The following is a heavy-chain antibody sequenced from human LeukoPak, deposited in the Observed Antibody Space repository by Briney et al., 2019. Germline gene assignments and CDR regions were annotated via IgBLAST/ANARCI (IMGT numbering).Heavy chain of an antibody. CDR3: AKDRFGAFRMNSLDY. J-gene: IGHJ4*02. D-gene: IGHD3-10*01. CDR2: ISGSGGST. CDR1: GFTFSSYA. Sequence: GGSLRLSCAASGFTFSSYAMSWVRQAPGKGLECVSAISGSGGSTYYADSVKGRLTISRDNSKNTLSLQMNTLRAEDTAVYYCAKDRFGAFRMNSLDYWGQGTLVTVSS. V-gene: IGHV3-23*01.